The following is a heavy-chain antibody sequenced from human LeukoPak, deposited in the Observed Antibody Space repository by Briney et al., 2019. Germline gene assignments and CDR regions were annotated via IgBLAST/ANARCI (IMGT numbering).Heavy chain of an antibody. CDR2: ISSSGSTI. V-gene: IGHV3-48*03. CDR3: AKVRNYYDSSGSGWAY. CDR1: GFTFSSYE. D-gene: IGHD3-22*01. J-gene: IGHJ4*02. Sequence: GSLRLSCAASGFTFSSYEMNWVRQAPGKGLEWVSYISSSGSTIYYADSVKGRFTLSRDNSKNTLYLQMNSLRAEDTAVYYCAKVRNYYDSSGSGWAYWGQGTLVTVSS.